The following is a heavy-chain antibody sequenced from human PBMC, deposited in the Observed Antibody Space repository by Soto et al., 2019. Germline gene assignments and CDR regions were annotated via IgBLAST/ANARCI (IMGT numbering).Heavy chain of an antibody. J-gene: IGHJ4*02. D-gene: IGHD3-22*01. CDR2: ISSSGSTI. CDR1: GFTFSGYY. V-gene: IGHV3-11*01. CDR3: AKDQRITMIVVVITTFDY. Sequence: GGSLRLSCVASGFTFSGYYMSWIRQAPGKGLEWVSYISSSGSTIYYADSVKGRFTISRDNAKNTLYLQMNSLRAEDTAVYYYAKDQRITMIVVVITTFDYWGQGTLVTVSS.